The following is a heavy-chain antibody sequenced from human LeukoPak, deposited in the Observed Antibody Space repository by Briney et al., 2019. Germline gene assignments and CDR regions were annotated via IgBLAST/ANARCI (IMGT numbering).Heavy chain of an antibody. J-gene: IGHJ6*03. CDR2: MNPNSGNT. CDR3: ARAPAYWPYYYMDV. V-gene: IGHV1-8*01. Sequence: ASVKVSCKASGYTFTSYDINWVRQATGQGLEWMGWMNPNSGNTGYAQKFQGRVTMTRNTTISTAYMELSSLRSEDTAVYYCARAPAYWPYYYMDVWGTGTTVTISS. D-gene: IGHD3-16*01. CDR1: GYTFTSYD.